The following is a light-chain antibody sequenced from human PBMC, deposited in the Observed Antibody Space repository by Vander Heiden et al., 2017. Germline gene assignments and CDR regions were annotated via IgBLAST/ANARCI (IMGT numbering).Light chain of an antibody. J-gene: IGLJ2*01. CDR2: EVS. V-gene: IGLV2-23*02. CDR1: SSDVGSYNR. Sequence: QSALTQPSSVSGSPGQSTTISCTGTSSDVGSYNRASWYQQHPGKAPKLMIYEVSKRPSGVSNRFSGSKSGNTASLTISGLQAEDEADYYCCSYAGSSTLVFGGGTKLTVL. CDR3: CSYAGSSTLV.